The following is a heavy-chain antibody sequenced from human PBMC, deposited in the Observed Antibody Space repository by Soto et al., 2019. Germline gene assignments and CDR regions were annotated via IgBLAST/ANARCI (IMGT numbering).Heavy chain of an antibody. Sequence: PSETLSLTCTVSGGSISSYYWSWIRQPPGKGLEWIGYIYYSGSTNYNPSLKSRVTISVDTSKNQFSLKLSSVTAADTAVYYCARVRATVTTGRSDYYYGMDVCGQGTTVTVSS. CDR3: ARVRATVTTGRSDYYYGMDV. V-gene: IGHV4-59*01. CDR2: IYYSGST. CDR1: GGSISSYY. J-gene: IGHJ6*02. D-gene: IGHD4-4*01.